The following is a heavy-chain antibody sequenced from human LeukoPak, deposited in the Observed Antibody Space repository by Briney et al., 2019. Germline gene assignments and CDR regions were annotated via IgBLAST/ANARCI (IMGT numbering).Heavy chain of an antibody. D-gene: IGHD3-22*01. J-gene: IGHJ3*02. CDR1: GHTFTSYG. V-gene: IGHV1-18*01. CDR3: ARDHYYDSSGSPPHAFDI. CDR2: ISAYNGNT. Sequence: GASVKVSCKASGHTFTSYGISWVRQAPGQGLEWMGWISAYNGNTNYAQKLQGRVTMTTDTYTSTAYMELRSLRSDDTAVYYCARDHYYDSSGSPPHAFDILGQGTMVTVSS.